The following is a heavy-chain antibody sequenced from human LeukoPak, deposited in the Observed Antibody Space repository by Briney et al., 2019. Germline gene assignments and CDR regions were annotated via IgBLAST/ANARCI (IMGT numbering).Heavy chain of an antibody. CDR1: GFTFSSYT. CDR2: ISGSGGST. V-gene: IGHV3-23*01. CDR3: AKNIVVVPAAMIDAFDI. J-gene: IGHJ3*02. Sequence: GGSLRLSCAASGFTFSSYTMRWVRQAPGRGLEWVSAISGSGGSTYYADSVKGRFTISRDNSKNTLYLQMNSLRAEDTAVYYCAKNIVVVPAAMIDAFDIWGQGTMVTVSS. D-gene: IGHD2-2*01.